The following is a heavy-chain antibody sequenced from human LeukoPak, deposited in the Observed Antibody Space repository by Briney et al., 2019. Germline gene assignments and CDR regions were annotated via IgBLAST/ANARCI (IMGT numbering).Heavy chain of an antibody. CDR3: ARVATFAGSSGSYFAF. Sequence: GASVKVSCKASGYTFTGYYIHWVRQAPGQGLEWMGWFNPNSGGSDYAQKFQGRVTMTGDTSTDASIGTVSMELSRLTSDDTAVYYCARVATFAGSSGSYFAFWGQGTLVTVSS. D-gene: IGHD1-26*01. CDR2: FNPNSGGS. J-gene: IGHJ4*02. V-gene: IGHV1-2*02. CDR1: GYTFTGYY.